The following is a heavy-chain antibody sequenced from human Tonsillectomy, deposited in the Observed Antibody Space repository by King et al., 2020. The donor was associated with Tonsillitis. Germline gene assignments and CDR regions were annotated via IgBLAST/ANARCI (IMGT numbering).Heavy chain of an antibody. V-gene: IGHV1-18*04. CDR3: ASDRADGDSGSIPYY. CDR1: GYTFTSYG. J-gene: IGHJ4*02. CDR2: ISAYNGNT. Sequence: QLVQSGAEVKKQGASVKVSCKASGYTFTSYGISWVRQAPGQGLEWMGWISAYNGNTNYPQKLQGRVTMTRDTSTSTGYMELRSLRSDDTAVCYCASDRADGDSGSIPYYWGQGTLVTVSS. D-gene: IGHD4-17*01.